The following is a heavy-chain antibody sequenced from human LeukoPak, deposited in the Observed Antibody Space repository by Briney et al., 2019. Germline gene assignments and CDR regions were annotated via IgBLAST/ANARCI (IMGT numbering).Heavy chain of an antibody. V-gene: IGHV3-30*18. D-gene: IGHD6-13*01. CDR1: GFTFSSYG. J-gene: IGHJ4*02. Sequence: GRSLRLSCAASGFTFSSYGMHWVRQAPGKGLEWVAVISDDGSNKYYGDSAKGRFTISRDNSKNTLYLQMNSLRAEDTAVYYCAKDRGYSSSWYVFGYWGQGTLVTVSS. CDR2: ISDDGSNK. CDR3: AKDRGYSSSWYVFGY.